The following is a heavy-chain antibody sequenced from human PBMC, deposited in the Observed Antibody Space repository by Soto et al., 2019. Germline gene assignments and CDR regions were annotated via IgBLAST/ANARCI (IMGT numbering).Heavy chain of an antibody. CDR2: IYYSGST. V-gene: IGHV4-59*01. J-gene: IGHJ4*02. D-gene: IGHD3-22*01. CDR3: ARELDSRRYNGYFDY. CDR1: GGSISSYY. Sequence: SETLSLTCTVSGGSISSYYCSWIRQPPWKGLEWIGYIYYSGSTNYNPSLKSRVTISVDTSKNQFSLKLSSVTAADTAVYYCARELDSRRYNGYFDYWGQGTLVTVSS.